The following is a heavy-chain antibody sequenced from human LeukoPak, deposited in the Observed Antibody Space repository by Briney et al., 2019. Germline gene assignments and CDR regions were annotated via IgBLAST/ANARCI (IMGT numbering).Heavy chain of an antibody. D-gene: IGHD6-19*01. CDR1: GFTFSSYG. Sequence: GRSLRLSCAASGFTFSSYGVHWVRQAPGKGLEWVAVIWYDGSNKYYADSVKGRFTISRDNSKNTLYLQMNSLRAEDTAVYYCARQAVAGTFDYWGQGTLVTVSS. V-gene: IGHV3-33*01. CDR3: ARQAVAGTFDY. J-gene: IGHJ4*02. CDR2: IWYDGSNK.